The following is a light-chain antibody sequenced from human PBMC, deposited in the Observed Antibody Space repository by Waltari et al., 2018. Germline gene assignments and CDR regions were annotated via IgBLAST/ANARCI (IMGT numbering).Light chain of an antibody. J-gene: IGLJ2*01. V-gene: IGLV2-23*02. CDR3: CSYAGSGTLV. Sequence: QSALTQPASVSGSPGQSITISCTGTSSAVGNYDLVSWYQQHPGKAPKLMIYEVTKRPSWVSNRFSGSKSGNTASLTVSGLRAEDEADYYCCSYAGSGTLVFGGGTKLTVL. CDR1: SSAVGNYDL. CDR2: EVT.